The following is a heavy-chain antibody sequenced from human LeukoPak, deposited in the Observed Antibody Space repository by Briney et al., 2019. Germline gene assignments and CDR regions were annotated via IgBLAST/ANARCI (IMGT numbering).Heavy chain of an antibody. CDR1: GGSISSSSYY. V-gene: IGHV4-39*01. Sequence: SETLSLTCTVSGGSISSSSYYWGWIRQPPGKGLEWIGSIYYSGSTYYKPSFKSRVTISVDTSKNQFSLKLSSVTAADTAVYYCASDDYNKYVGGPFDYWGQGTLVTVSS. J-gene: IGHJ4*02. CDR3: ASDDYNKYVGGPFDY. CDR2: IYYSGST. D-gene: IGHD4-11*01.